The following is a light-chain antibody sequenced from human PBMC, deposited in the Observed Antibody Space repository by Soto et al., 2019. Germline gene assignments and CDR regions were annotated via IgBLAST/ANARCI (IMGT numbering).Light chain of an antibody. CDR1: QSVSSY. Sequence: EIVSTQSPATLSLSPGERATLSCRASQSVSSYLAWYQQKPGQAPRLLIHDASNRASGIPARFSGSGSGADFTLTITSLEPEDFAVYYCQQRANWPLTFGPGTKV. CDR2: DAS. J-gene: IGKJ3*01. V-gene: IGKV3-11*01. CDR3: QQRANWPLT.